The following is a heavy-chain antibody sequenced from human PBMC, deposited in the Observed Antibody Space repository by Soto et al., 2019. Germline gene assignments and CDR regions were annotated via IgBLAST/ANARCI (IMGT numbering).Heavy chain of an antibody. CDR3: ARDKITGLFDY. D-gene: IGHD2-8*02. V-gene: IGHV4-39*02. CDR1: GDSISSTNYF. J-gene: IGHJ4*02. CDR2: IYYSGST. Sequence: PSETLSLTCTVSGDSISSTNYFWGWIRRPPGKGLEWIGSIYYSGSTYYSPSLKSRVTISVGTSKNQFSLKLTSVTAADTAVYYCARDKITGLFDYWGQGTLVTVSS.